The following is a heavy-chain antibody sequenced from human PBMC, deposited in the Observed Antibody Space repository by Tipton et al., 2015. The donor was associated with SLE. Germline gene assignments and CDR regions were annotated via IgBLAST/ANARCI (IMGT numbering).Heavy chain of an antibody. J-gene: IGHJ6*02. V-gene: IGHV3-30*04. CDR1: GFTFSNYD. CDR3: ARALGDHGYNYGIDV. CDR2: ISYDGRNK. D-gene: IGHD3-16*01. Sequence: SLRLSCAPSGFTFSNYDMHWVRQAPGKGLAWVAAISYDGRNKYYADSVKGRFTISRDNSKNTLYLQMNSLRAEDTAVYRCARALGDHGYNYGIDVWGQGTTVSVSS.